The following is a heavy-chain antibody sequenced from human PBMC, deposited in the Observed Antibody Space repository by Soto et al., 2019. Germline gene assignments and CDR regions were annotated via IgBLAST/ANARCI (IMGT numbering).Heavy chain of an antibody. CDR3: AKDRARTNSFYFDY. Sequence: GGSLRLSCAASGFTFSSYAMSWVRQAPGKGLEWVSAISGSGGSTYYADSVKGRFTISRDNSKKTLYLQMNSLRAEDTAVYYCAKDRARTNSFYFDYWGQGTLVTVSS. CDR1: GFTFSSYA. D-gene: IGHD6-6*01. V-gene: IGHV3-23*01. CDR2: ISGSGGST. J-gene: IGHJ4*02.